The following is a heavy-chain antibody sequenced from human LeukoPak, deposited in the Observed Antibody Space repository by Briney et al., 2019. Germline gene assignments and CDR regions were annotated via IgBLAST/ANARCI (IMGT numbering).Heavy chain of an antibody. V-gene: IGHV3-48*03. J-gene: IGHJ6*03. CDR2: IASDHTT. D-gene: IGHD3-3*01. CDR1: GFTVSNYE. Sequence: PGGSLRLSCAASGFTVSNYEMNWVRQAPGKGLEWVSFIASDHTTYYADSVKGRYTLSRDNAKNSLYLQMNSLRAEDTAVYYCARVIKANYDFWSGYPSGGYYYYYMDVWGKGTTVTVPS. CDR3: ARVIKANYDFWSGYPSGGYYYYYMDV.